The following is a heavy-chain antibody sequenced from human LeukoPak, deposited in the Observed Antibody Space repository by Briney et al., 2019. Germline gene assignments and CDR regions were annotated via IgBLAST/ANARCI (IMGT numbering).Heavy chain of an antibody. CDR3: ARFAAGGSYYYMDV. V-gene: IGHV3-48*01. Sequence: GGSLRLSCAASEFTFSSYTMNWVRQPPGKGLEWVSNIGTSSTTIYYADSVKGRFTISRDNAKNSLYLQMNSLRADDTAVYYCARFAAGGSYYYMDVWGKGTTVTVSS. D-gene: IGHD6-25*01. J-gene: IGHJ6*03. CDR2: IGTSSTTI. CDR1: EFTFSSYT.